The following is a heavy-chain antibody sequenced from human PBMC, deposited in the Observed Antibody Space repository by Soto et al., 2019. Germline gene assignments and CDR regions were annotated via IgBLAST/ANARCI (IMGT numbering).Heavy chain of an antibody. J-gene: IGHJ4*02. D-gene: IGHD3-3*01. CDR2: IYFSGSGTS. CDR3: ARQRYSFGTSGYYTFDY. CDR1: GDFISNTTYY. Sequence: LSLTCSVSGDFISNTTYYWGWVRQAPGKGLEWVGSIYFSGSGTSHYNPSLKSRVTISVDTSKNQFSLKLTSVTAADTAVYYCARQRYSFGTSGYYTFDYWGQGTLVTVSS. V-gene: IGHV4-39*01.